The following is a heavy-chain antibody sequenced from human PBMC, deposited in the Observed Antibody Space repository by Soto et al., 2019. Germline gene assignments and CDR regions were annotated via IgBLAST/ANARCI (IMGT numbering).Heavy chain of an antibody. V-gene: IGHV3-48*01. CDR3: AREICSGGSCYSDAFDI. Sequence: GGSLRLSCAASGFTSSSYSMNWVRQAPGKGLEWVSYISSSSSTIYYADSVKGRFTISRDNAKNSLYLQMNSLRAEDTAVYYCAREICSGGSCYSDAFDIWGQGTMVTVSS. J-gene: IGHJ3*02. CDR2: ISSSSSTI. D-gene: IGHD2-15*01. CDR1: GFTSSSYS.